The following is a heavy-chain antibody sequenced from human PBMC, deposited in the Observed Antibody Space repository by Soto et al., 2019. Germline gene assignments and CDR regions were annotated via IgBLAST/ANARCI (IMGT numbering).Heavy chain of an antibody. CDR2: ISGSGSST. CDR3: AKALAWSPNLYYMDV. Sequence: GGSLRLSCVASGFSFSSYAMSWVRQAPGTGLEWVSAISGSGSSTNYADSVKGRLTISRDNSKNTVYLQMNSLRAEDTAVYYCAKALAWSPNLYYMDVWGKGTTVTVSS. D-gene: IGHD3-3*01. V-gene: IGHV3-23*01. J-gene: IGHJ6*03. CDR1: GFSFSSYA.